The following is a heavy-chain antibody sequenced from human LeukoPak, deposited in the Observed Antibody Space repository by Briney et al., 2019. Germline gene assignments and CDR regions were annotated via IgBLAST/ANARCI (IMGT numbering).Heavy chain of an antibody. CDR3: ARDRSRGLLDAFDI. D-gene: IGHD5-18*01. V-gene: IGHV3-21*01. CDR2: ISSSSSLI. J-gene: IGHJ3*02. CDR1: GFTFSSYE. Sequence: GGSLRLSCAASGFTFSSYEMNWVRQAPGKGLEWVSSISSSSSLIYYADSVKGLFTISRDNAKNSLYLQINSLRAENTAVYYCARDRSRGLLDAFDIWGQGTMVTVSS.